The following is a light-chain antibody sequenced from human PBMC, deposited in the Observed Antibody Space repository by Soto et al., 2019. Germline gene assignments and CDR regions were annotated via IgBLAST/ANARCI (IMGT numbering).Light chain of an antibody. J-gene: IGKJ1*01. Sequence: EIVLTQSPASLSVSPGERATLSCRASQSISANLAWYQQKPAQAPRLLIHSASTRATGIPARFSRSGSGREFTLTISSLQSEDFAVYYCQQYNDWPPSWTFGQGTKVDSK. V-gene: IGKV3-15*01. CDR1: QSISAN. CDR2: SAS. CDR3: QQYNDWPPSWT.